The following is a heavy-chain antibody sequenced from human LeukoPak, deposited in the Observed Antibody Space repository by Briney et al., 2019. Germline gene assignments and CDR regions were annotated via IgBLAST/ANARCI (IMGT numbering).Heavy chain of an antibody. CDR2: IRYDGSDA. J-gene: IGHJ4*02. V-gene: IGHV3-30*02. CDR3: AKEGSSGWYSRYFFDY. CDR1: GFTFTNYA. Sequence: GESLRLSCAASGFTFTNYAMNWVRQAPGKGLDWVALIRYDGSDADYADSVKGRFTISKDYSKNTVYLQMNSLKIEDTAVYFCAKEGSSGWYSRYFFDYWGQGILVTVSS. D-gene: IGHD6-19*01.